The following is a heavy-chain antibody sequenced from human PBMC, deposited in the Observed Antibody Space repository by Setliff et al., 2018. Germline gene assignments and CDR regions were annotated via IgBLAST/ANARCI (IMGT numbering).Heavy chain of an antibody. D-gene: IGHD5-18*01. Sequence: ETLSLTCTVSGGSISSGSYYWSWVRQAPGKGLEWVSYISSSSRTKYYADSVKGRFTISRDNAKNSLYLQMNSLRAEDTAVYYCARNGDVDTGFLGYYYYYYMDVWGKGTTVTVSS. CDR1: GGSISSGSYY. CDR3: ARNGDVDTGFLGYYYYYYMDV. J-gene: IGHJ6*03. CDR2: ISSSSRTK. V-gene: IGHV3-48*01.